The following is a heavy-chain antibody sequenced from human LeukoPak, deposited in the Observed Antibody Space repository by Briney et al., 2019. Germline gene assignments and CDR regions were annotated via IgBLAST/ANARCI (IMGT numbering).Heavy chain of an antibody. V-gene: IGHV5-51*01. CDR1: GYSFTSYW. D-gene: IGHD3-10*01. Sequence: GESLKISCKGSGYSFTSYWIGWVRQMPGKGLEWMGIIYPGDSDTRCSPSFQGQVTISADKSISTAYLQWSSLKASDTAVYYCARRAGGYYGGGGSFDPWGQGTLVTVSS. CDR2: IYPGDSDT. CDR3: ARRAGGYYGGGGSFDP. J-gene: IGHJ5*02.